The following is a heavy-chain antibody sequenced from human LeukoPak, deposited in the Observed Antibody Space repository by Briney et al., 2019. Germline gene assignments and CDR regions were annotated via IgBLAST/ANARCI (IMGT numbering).Heavy chain of an antibody. J-gene: IGHJ4*02. CDR3: ARDGDSSGWYPKFDY. Sequence: TSETLSLTCTVSGGSISSYYWSWIRQPPGKGLEWIGYIYYGGSTNYNPSLKSRVTISVDTSKNQFSLKLSSVTAADTAVYYCARDGDSSGWYPKFDYWGQGTLVTVSS. D-gene: IGHD6-19*01. V-gene: IGHV4-59*01. CDR2: IYYGGST. CDR1: GGSISSYY.